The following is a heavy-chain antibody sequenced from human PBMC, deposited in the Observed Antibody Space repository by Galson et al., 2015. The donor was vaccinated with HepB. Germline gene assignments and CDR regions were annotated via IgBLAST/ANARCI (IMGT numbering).Heavy chain of an antibody. J-gene: IGHJ3*02. CDR2: IYYSGST. Sequence: ETLSLTCTVSGGSISSYYWSWIRQPPGKGLEWIGYIYYSGSTNYNPSLKSRVTISVDTSKNQFSLKLSSVTAADTAVYYCARYQQWLVPAGAFDIWGQGTMVTVSS. D-gene: IGHD6-19*01. CDR1: GGSISSYY. CDR3: ARYQQWLVPAGAFDI. V-gene: IGHV4-59*08.